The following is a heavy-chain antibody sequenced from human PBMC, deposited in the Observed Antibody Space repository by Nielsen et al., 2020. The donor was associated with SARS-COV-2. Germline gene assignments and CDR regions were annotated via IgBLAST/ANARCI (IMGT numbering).Heavy chain of an antibody. Sequence: ASVKVSCKASGYTFTSYDINWVRQATGQGLEWMGWMNPNSGNTGYAQKFQGRVTMTRNTSISTAYMELSSLRSEDTAVCYCARGEQQLVRGPKNFDYWGQGTLVTVSS. CDR1: GYTFTSYD. CDR3: ARGEQQLVRGPKNFDY. V-gene: IGHV1-8*01. CDR2: MNPNSGNT. J-gene: IGHJ4*02. D-gene: IGHD6-13*01.